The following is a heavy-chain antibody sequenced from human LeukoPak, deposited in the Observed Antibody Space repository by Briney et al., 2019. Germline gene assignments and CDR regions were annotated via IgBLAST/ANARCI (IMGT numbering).Heavy chain of an antibody. CDR2: IYSRST. V-gene: IGHV3-66*01. CDR3: ARDRGRVPATGSAFDI. Sequence: GGSLRLSCAASGFSVSSTYMSWVRQAPGKGLEWVAIIYSRSTYYADSVRGRFTISRDSSKNMLSLEVNSLRVEDTAVYYCARDRGRVPATGSAFDIWGRGTMVTVSS. D-gene: IGHD1-14*01. J-gene: IGHJ3*02. CDR1: GFSVSSTY.